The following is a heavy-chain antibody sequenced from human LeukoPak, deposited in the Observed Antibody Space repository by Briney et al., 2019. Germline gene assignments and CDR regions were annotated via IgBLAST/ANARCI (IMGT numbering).Heavy chain of an antibody. J-gene: IGHJ6*03. Sequence: SVKVSCKSSGDTFTTFAINWVRQAPGQGLEWMGGIIPIFGTANYAQKFQGRVTITADKSTSTAYMELSSLRSEDTAVYYCARVNPDFWSGYRDYYYYMDVWGKGTTVTVSS. V-gene: IGHV1-69*06. CDR3: ARVNPDFWSGYRDYYYYMDV. CDR2: IIPIFGTA. CDR1: GDTFTTFA. D-gene: IGHD3-3*01.